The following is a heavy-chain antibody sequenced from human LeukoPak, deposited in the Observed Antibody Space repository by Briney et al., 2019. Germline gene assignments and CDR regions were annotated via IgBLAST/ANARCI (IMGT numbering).Heavy chain of an antibody. CDR2: IRYDGSNK. CDR3: AKVYYGADYYFDY. V-gene: IGHV3-30*02. J-gene: IGHJ4*02. CDR1: GFTFSSYG. Sequence: PGGSLRLSCAASGFTFSSYGMPWVRQAPGKGLEWVAFIRYDGSNKYYAGSVKGRFTISRDNSKNTLYLQMNSLRAEDTAVYYCAKVYYGADYYFDYWGQGTLVTVSS. D-gene: IGHD3-22*01.